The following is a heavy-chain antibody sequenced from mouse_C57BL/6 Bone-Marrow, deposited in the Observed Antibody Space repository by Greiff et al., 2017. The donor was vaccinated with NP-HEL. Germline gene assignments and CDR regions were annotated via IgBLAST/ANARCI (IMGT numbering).Heavy chain of an antibody. Sequence: DVKLVESGGGLVQPGESLKLSCESNEYEFPSHDMSWVRKTPEKRLELVAAINSDGGSTYYPDTMERRFIISRDNTKKTLYLQMSSLRSEDTALYYCASTMVTTEYYYAMDYWGQGTSVTVSS. V-gene: IGHV5-2*01. J-gene: IGHJ4*01. CDR1: EYEFPSHD. CDR3: ASTMVTTEYYYAMDY. D-gene: IGHD2-2*01. CDR2: INSDGGST.